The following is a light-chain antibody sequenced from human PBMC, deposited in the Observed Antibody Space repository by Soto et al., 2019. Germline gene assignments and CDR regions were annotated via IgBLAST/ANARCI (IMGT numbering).Light chain of an antibody. J-gene: IGKJ1*01. CDR1: QNIDIN. CDR2: RAS. Sequence: DIVMTQSPATLSVSPGETATLSCRASQNIDINLVWYQQKPGQAPRLLIFRASTRATGIPARFSGSGSGTDFTLTISSLEPEDFAVYYCQQRSNWPPTFGQGTRWIS. CDR3: QQRSNWPPT. V-gene: IGKV3-15*01.